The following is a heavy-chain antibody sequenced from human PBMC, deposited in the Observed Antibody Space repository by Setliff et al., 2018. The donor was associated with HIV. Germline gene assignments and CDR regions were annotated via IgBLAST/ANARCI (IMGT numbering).Heavy chain of an antibody. CDR3: AGDLFPYYHDSSPYYPPGY. Sequence: ASVKVSCKASGGTFSSYAISWVRQAPGQGLEWMGWISPNNGDTNIPQRFRGRVTMTRDTSINTAYMELSGLRSDDTAVYYCAGDLFPYYHDSSPYYPPGYWGQGTLVTVSS. D-gene: IGHD3-22*01. CDR1: GGTFSSYA. V-gene: IGHV1-2*02. CDR2: ISPNNGDT. J-gene: IGHJ4*02.